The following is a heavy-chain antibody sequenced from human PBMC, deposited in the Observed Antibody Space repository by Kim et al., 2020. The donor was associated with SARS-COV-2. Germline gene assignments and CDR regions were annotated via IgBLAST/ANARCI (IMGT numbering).Heavy chain of an antibody. V-gene: IGHV3-49*04. D-gene: IGHD2-15*01. CDR3: GVVVAAKSWAMDV. Sequence: GGSLRLSCTGSGFTFGDYAMSWVRQAPGKGLEWVGFIRSKEYGGTTEYAASVKGRFTISRDDSKSVAHLQMNSLKTEDTAVYYCGVVVAAKSWAMDVWGQGTTVTVSS. J-gene: IGHJ6*02. CDR1: GFTFGDYA. CDR2: IRSKEYGGTT.